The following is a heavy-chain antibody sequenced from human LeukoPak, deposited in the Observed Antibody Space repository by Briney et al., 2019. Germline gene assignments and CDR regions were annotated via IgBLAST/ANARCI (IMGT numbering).Heavy chain of an antibody. CDR2: IRYDGSNK. V-gene: IGHV3-30*02. J-gene: IGHJ4*02. D-gene: IGHD6-13*01. CDR3: AKDSSGSSWYWDY. Sequence: GGSLRLSCAASGFSFSSYGMHWVRQAPGKGLEWVTFIRYDGSNKYYADSVKGRFAISRDNSKNTLYLQMNSLRTEDTAVYYCAKDSSGSSWYWDYWGQGTLVTVSS. CDR1: GFSFSSYG.